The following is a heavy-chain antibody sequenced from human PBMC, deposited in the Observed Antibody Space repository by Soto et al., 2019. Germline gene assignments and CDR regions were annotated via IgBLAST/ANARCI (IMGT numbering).Heavy chain of an antibody. CDR2: IWYDGSNK. CDR1: GFTFSSYG. V-gene: IGHV3-33*01. J-gene: IGHJ4*02. D-gene: IGHD4-17*01. Sequence: QVQLVESGGGVVQPGRSLRLSCAASGFTFSSYGMHWVRQAPGKGLEWVAVIWYDGSNKYYADSVKGRFTISRDNSKNALYLHMNSLRAEDTAVYYCASSVSTVTPITASGYWGQGTLVTVSS. CDR3: ASSVSTVTPITASGY.